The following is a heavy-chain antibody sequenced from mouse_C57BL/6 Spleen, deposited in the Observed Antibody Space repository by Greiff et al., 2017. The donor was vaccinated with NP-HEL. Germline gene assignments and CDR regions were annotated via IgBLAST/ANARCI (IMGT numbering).Heavy chain of an antibody. Sequence: QVQLQQPGAELVKPGASVKLSCKASGYTFTSYWMQWVKQRPGQGLEWIGEIDPSDSYTNYNQKFKGKATLTVDTSSSTAYMQLSSLTSEDSAVYYCARWGDYAMDYWGQGTSVTVSS. CDR3: ARWGDYAMDY. J-gene: IGHJ4*01. CDR2: IDPSDSYT. CDR1: GYTFTSYW. V-gene: IGHV1-50*01.